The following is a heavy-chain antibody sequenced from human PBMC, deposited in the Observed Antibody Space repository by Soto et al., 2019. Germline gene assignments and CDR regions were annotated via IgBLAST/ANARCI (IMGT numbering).Heavy chain of an antibody. CDR3: AKNQGVELVPLATVDWFDP. D-gene: IGHD1-26*01. Sequence: EVVLLGSGGGSEQPGGSLRLSCAASGFIFENFGMSWVRQAPGKGLEWISSISGSGFKKYYADSVKGRFTISRDNSKSTVYLELNNLSAEDTAVYHCAKNQGVELVPLATVDWFDPWGQGSVVTVSS. V-gene: IGHV3-23*01. CDR1: GFIFENFG. CDR2: ISGSGFKK. J-gene: IGHJ5*02.